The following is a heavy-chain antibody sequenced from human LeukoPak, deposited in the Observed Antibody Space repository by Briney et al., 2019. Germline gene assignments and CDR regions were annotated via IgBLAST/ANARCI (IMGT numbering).Heavy chain of an antibody. CDR3: SSQISRGGN. V-gene: IGHV3-74*01. Sequence: GGSLRLSCAASGFSFSTYWMHWVRQVPGKGPEWVSHITPDGSSTNYADSVKGRFTVSRDNAKNTLYLQMNSLRAEDTAVYYCSSQISRGGNWGQGTLVTVSS. J-gene: IGHJ4*02. CDR1: GFSFSTYW. D-gene: IGHD3-16*01. CDR2: ITPDGSST.